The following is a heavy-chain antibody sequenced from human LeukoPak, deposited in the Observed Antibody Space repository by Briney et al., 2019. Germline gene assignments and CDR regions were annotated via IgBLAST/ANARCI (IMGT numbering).Heavy chain of an antibody. J-gene: IGHJ2*01. V-gene: IGHV1-18*01. CDR1: GYTFTNYA. D-gene: IGHD1-20*01. CDR2: ISAYNGNT. CDR3: ARDRTRSNWNYWYFDL. Sequence: GASVKVSCKTSGYTFTNYAIGWVRQAPGQGPEWMGWISAYNGNTKSAQKLQDRVTMTRDTSTSTVYMELRSLRSDDTAVYYCARDRTRSNWNYWYFDLWGRGTLVTVSS.